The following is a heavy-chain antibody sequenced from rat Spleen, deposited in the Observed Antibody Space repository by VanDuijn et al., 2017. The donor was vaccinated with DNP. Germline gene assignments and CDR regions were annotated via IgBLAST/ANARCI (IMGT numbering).Heavy chain of an antibody. Sequence: EVQLVVSGGDLVQPGRSLKVSCAASGFNFNDYWMGWVRQAPAKVLEWVASINTGGTNTYYRDSVKGRFTISRDNAKNTQYLQMDSLRSEDTATYYCTAYYYSSYIDSYWGQGVMVTVSS. CDR2: INTGGTNT. CDR3: TAYYYSSYIDSY. D-gene: IGHD1-2*01. CDR1: GFNFNDYW. V-gene: IGHV5S13*01. J-gene: IGHJ2*01.